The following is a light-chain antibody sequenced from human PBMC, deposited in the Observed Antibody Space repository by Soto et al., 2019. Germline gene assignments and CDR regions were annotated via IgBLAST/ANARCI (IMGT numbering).Light chain of an antibody. J-gene: IGLJ2*01. V-gene: IGLV6-57*04. CDR3: QSYDSSNQGVV. CDR2: EDN. Sequence: NFMLTQPHSVSESPGKTVTISCTRSSGSIASNYVQWYQQRPGSAPTTVIYEDNQRPSGVPDRFSDSIDSSSNSASLTISGLKTEDEADYYCQSYDSSNQGVVFGGGTKLTVL. CDR1: SGSIASNY.